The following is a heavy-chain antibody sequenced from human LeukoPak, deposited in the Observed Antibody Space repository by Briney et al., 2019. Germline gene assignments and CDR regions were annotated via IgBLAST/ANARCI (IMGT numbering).Heavy chain of an antibody. CDR1: GVTFSSYG. Sequence: GGSLRLSCAASGVTFSSYGMHWVRQAPGKGLEWVALITYDGSNKNYADSVKGRFTISRDNSKNTLYLQMNSLRVEDTAVYYCAKDPERNFFYYFEYWGQGTLVTVSS. V-gene: IGHV3-30*18. CDR3: AKDPERNFFYYFEY. D-gene: IGHD3-3*01. CDR2: ITYDGSNK. J-gene: IGHJ4*02.